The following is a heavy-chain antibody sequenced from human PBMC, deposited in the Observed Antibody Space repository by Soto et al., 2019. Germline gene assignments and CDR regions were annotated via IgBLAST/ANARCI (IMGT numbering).Heavy chain of an antibody. V-gene: IGHV4-34*01. D-gene: IGHD6-13*01. CDR3: ARERGVVAGYASNWCGYFDW. Sequence: SSETLSLTCGVSGSSFSAYYMTWVRQPPGKGLEWVGEINHSGSTSYNPSLKSRVTISLDTSKSQFSLKLSSVTAADSAVYSCARERGVVAGYASNWCGYFDWWGQGTLVTVSS. CDR1: GSSFSAYY. CDR2: INHSGST. J-gene: IGHJ4*02.